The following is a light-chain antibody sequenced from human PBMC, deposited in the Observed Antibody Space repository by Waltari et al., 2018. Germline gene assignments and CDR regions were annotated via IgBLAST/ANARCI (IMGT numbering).Light chain of an antibody. J-gene: IGLJ2*01. Sequence: QSALTQPASVSGSPGQSSTISCTGTSSDVGSSNYVSWYQQHPGKAPKLMIYEVSNRPSGLSDRFSGSKSGNTASLTISELQAEDEADYYCSAYAGNDLVIFGGGTKLTVL. CDR3: SAYAGNDLVI. V-gene: IGLV2-14*01. CDR2: EVS. CDR1: SSDVGSSNY.